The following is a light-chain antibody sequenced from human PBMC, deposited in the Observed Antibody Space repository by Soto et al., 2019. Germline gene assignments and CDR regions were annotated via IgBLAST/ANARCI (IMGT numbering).Light chain of an antibody. V-gene: IGKV3-20*01. J-gene: IGKJ1*01. CDR3: QQYGSSPTWT. CDR1: QSVSSSC. Sequence: EIVLTQSPGTLSLSPGERATLSCRASQSVSSSCLAWYQQKPGQAPRLLIYGASGRATGIPDRFSGSGSGTDFTLTISRLEPEDFAVYYCQQYGSSPTWTFGQGTKVEIK. CDR2: GAS.